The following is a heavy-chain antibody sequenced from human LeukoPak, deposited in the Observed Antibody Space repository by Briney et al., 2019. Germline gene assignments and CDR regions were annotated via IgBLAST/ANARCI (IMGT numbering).Heavy chain of an antibody. CDR2: IIPILGIA. CDR3: ARENTGYCSGGSCYNFDY. Sequence: SVKVSCKASGGTFSSYAISWVRQAPGQGLEWMGRIIPILGIANYAQKFQGRVTITADKSTSTAYMELSSLRSEDTAVYYCARENTGYCSGGSCYNFDYWGQGTLVTVSS. CDR1: GGTFSSYA. D-gene: IGHD2-15*01. J-gene: IGHJ4*02. V-gene: IGHV1-69*04.